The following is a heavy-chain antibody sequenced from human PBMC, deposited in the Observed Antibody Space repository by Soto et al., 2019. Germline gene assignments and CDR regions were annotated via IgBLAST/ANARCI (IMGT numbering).Heavy chain of an antibody. CDR1: GGTFSSYA. CDR3: ARGRDSGGNYLDY. CDR2: IIPIFGTA. D-gene: IGHD2-15*01. Sequence: QVQLVQSGAEVKKPGSSVKVSCKASGGTFSSYAISWVLQAPGQWIEWMGGIIPIFGTANYEQKFQGRVTITSDEATSTAYMELSSLRSEDTAVYYCARGRDSGGNYLDYWGKGTLVTVSS. V-gene: IGHV1-69*05. J-gene: IGHJ4*02.